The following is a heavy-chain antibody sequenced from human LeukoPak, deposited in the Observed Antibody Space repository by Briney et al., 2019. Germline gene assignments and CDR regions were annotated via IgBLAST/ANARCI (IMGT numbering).Heavy chain of an antibody. CDR2: ISSSGSSI. J-gene: IGHJ6*02. D-gene: IGHD3-10*01. CDR3: ARKPGGPSYCYGLDV. CDR1: GFTFTDYY. Sequence: GGSLRLSCAASGFTFTDYYMSWIRQAPGKGLEWVSYISSSGSSIYSADSVKGRFTISRDNAKNSLYLQMHSLRAEDTAVYYCARKPGGPSYCYGLDVWGQGTTVTVSS. V-gene: IGHV3-11*01.